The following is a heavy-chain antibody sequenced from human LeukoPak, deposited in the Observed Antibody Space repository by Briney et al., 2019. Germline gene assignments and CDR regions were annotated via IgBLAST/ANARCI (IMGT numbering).Heavy chain of an antibody. Sequence: ASVKVSCKASGYTFTSYDINWVRQATGQGLEWMGWMNPNSGNTGYAQKFQGRVTMTRNTSISTAYMELSSLRSEDTAVYYCATPGPYYDFWSGYYHYYYYYGMDVWGQGTTVTVSS. CDR1: GYTFTSYD. D-gene: IGHD3-3*01. J-gene: IGHJ6*02. CDR2: MNPNSGNT. CDR3: ATPGPYYDFWSGYYHYYYYYGMDV. V-gene: IGHV1-8*01.